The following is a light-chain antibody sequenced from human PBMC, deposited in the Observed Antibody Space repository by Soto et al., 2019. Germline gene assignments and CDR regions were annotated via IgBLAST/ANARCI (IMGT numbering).Light chain of an antibody. CDR2: EVS. J-gene: IGLJ1*01. V-gene: IGLV2-14*01. CDR3: TSYTSISPYV. CDR1: SSDVGAYNY. Sequence: SVLTQPASVSGSPGQSITISCTGTSSDVGAYNYVSWYQQHPGKAPKLMIYEVSNRPAGVSNRFSGSKSGNTASLTISGLQAEDEADYYCTSYTSISPYVFGTGTKVTVL.